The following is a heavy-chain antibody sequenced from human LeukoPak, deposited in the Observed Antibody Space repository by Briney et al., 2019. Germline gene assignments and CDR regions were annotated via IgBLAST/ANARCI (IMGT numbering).Heavy chain of an antibody. D-gene: IGHD3-3*01. CDR1: GYTFTDYY. CDR3: ASISEVWSGYYTVLFDY. CDR2: INPNSGDT. V-gene: IGHV1-2*02. Sequence: ASVKVSCKASGYTFTDYYMHWVRQATGQGREWMGRINPNSGDTNYAQKFQGRVTMTRDTSISTAYMELSRLRFDDTAVYYCASISEVWSGYYTVLFDYGGQGTLVTVSS. J-gene: IGHJ4*02.